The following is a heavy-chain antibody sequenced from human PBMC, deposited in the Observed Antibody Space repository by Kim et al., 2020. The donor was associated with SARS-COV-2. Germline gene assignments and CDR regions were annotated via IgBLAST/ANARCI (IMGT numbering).Heavy chain of an antibody. V-gene: IGHV4-4*07. J-gene: IGHJ6*02. Sequence: SETLSLTCTVSGGSISSYYWSWIRQPAGKGLEWIGRIYTSGSTNYNPSLKSRVTMSVDTSKNQFSLKLSSVTAADTAVYYCARGGNDIVATILNHYYYYGMDVWGQGTTVTVSS. CDR3: ARGGNDIVATILNHYYYYGMDV. D-gene: IGHD5-12*01. CDR2: IYTSGST. CDR1: GGSISSYY.